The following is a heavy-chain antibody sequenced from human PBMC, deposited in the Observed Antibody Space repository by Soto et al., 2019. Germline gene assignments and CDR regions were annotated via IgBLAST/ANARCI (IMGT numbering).Heavy chain of an antibody. J-gene: IGHJ4*02. CDR2: ISSDGRST. CDR1: GFTFSNYP. D-gene: IGHD2-8*01. V-gene: IGHV3-74*01. CDR3: GRVGNGEGYY. Sequence: EVQLVESGGDLVQPGGSLSLSCAASGFTFSNYPMYWVRQTPGKGLVWVSRISSDGRSTIYADSVKGRFTISGDNARNTLYLQMNTLRAEDTAVYYCGRVGNGEGYYWGQGTLVTVSS.